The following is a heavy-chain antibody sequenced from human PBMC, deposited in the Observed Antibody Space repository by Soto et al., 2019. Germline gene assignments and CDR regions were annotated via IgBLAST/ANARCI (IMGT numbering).Heavy chain of an antibody. Sequence: EVQLVQSGAEVKKSGESLKISCKGSGYNLNTYGVGWVRQMPGKGLEWVGILCPRDSHTRYSRSSQGQVTISPDKSITTAYLQWSSLKASDTAIYYCARGAFFGGDCTARPQDYYGMDVWGQGTAVTVSS. J-gene: IGHJ6*02. CDR2: LCPRDSHT. D-gene: IGHD2-21*02. CDR3: ARGAFFGGDCTARPQDYYGMDV. CDR1: GYNLNTYG. V-gene: IGHV5-51*03.